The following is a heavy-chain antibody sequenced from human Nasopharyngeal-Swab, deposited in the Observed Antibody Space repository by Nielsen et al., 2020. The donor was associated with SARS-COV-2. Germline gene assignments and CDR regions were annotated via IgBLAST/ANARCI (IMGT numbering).Heavy chain of an antibody. Sequence: VRQMPGKGLEWMGIIYPGDSDTRYSPSFQGQVTISADKSISTAYLQWSSLKASDTAMYYCALTGGYDSSGHPHWFDPWGQGTLVTVSS. V-gene: IGHV5-51*01. CDR2: IYPGDSDT. D-gene: IGHD3-22*01. CDR3: ALTGGYDSSGHPHWFDP. J-gene: IGHJ5*02.